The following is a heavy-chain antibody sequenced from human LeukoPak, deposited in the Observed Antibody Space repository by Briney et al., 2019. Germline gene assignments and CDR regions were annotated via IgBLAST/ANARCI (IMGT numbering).Heavy chain of an antibody. CDR2: IYYNLST. J-gene: IGHJ1*01. CDR3: AKGGDAYKVGNY. CDR1: GDTIDTRHFY. V-gene: IGHV4-39*07. Sequence: KPSETLSLTCIVSGDTIDTRHFYWTGLRQPPGKGLEWIGSIYYNLSTSYNPSLLSRGTISVDTSKNQFSLRLTSVAAADTAMYYCAKGGDAYKVGNYWGPGTMVTVSS. D-gene: IGHD5-24*01.